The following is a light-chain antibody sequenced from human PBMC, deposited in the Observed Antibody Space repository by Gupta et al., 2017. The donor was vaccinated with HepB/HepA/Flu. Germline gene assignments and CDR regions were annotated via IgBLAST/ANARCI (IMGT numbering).Light chain of an antibody. V-gene: IGLV2-14*03. J-gene: IGLJ2*01. Sequence: QSALTQPASVSGSPGQSITISCTGTSSDVGDYNYVSWYQQHPGKAPKLMIYDVSSRPSGVSNRFSGSKSGNTASLTVSGIQAEDEADYYCSSYTSSSTLVFGGGTKLTVL. CDR1: SSDVGDYNY. CDR2: DVS. CDR3: SSYTSSSTLV.